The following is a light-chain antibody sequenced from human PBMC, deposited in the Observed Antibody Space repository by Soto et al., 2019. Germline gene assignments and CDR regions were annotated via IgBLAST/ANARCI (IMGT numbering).Light chain of an antibody. CDR1: QGISSY. J-gene: IGKJ1*01. V-gene: IGKV1-9*01. CDR3: QQLNSYPVGT. Sequence: DIQLTQSPSFLSASVGDRVTITCRASQGISSYLAWYQQKPGKAPKLLIYAASTLQSGVPSRFSGSGSGTEFTLTISSLQPEDFATYYCQQLNSYPVGTFGQGTKVDIK. CDR2: AAS.